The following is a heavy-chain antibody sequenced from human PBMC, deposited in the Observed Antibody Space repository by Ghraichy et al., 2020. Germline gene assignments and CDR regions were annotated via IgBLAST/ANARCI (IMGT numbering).Heavy chain of an antibody. Sequence: SETLSLTCTVSGGSISSSSYYWGWIRQPPGKGLEWIGSIYYSGSTYYNPSLKSRVTISVDTSKNQFSLKLSSVTAADTAVYYCARQGVGVAVLNWFDPWGQGTLVTGSS. V-gene: IGHV4-39*01. CDR3: ARQGVGVAVLNWFDP. D-gene: IGHD6-19*01. CDR2: IYYSGST. CDR1: GGSISSSSYY. J-gene: IGHJ5*02.